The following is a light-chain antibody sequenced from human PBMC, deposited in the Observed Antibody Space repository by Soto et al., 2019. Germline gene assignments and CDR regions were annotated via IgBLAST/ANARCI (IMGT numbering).Light chain of an antibody. V-gene: IGKV1-5*01. CDR2: DAS. CDR1: QSIGTW. Sequence: DIQMTQSPSTLSASVRDRVTITCRASQSIGTWLAWYQQKPGKAPKLLIYDASTLQSGVPSRFSASGSGTDFTLTISSLQPEDSATYYCQQYITHPYTFGQGTKVDIK. CDR3: QQYITHPYT. J-gene: IGKJ2*01.